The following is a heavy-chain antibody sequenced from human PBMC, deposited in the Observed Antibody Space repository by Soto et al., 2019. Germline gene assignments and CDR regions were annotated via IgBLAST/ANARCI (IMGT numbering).Heavy chain of an antibody. CDR3: ARGRNGDY. CDR2: ISAHNGNT. CDR1: GYAFTTYG. D-gene: IGHD1-1*01. J-gene: IGHJ4*02. Sequence: QVHLVQSGAEVKKPGASVKVSCKGSGYAFTTYGMTWVRQAPGQGLEWMGWISAHNGNTNYAQKVQGRVTVSRDTSKRAAYIMLRRQTSDETAVYYWARGRNGDYWGQGALVTVSS. V-gene: IGHV1-18*01.